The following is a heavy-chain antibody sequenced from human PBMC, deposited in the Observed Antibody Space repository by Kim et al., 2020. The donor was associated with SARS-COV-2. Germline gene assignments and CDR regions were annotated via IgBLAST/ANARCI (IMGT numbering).Heavy chain of an antibody. D-gene: IGHD4-17*01. CDR1: GFTFSTYS. CDR3: ARDYYGDYYFDY. V-gene: IGHV3-21*01. Sequence: GGSLRLSCAASGFTFSTYSMNWVRQAPGKGLEWVSSISSSSAYIYYADSVKGRFTISRDNAKNSLYLQMNSLRAEDTAVYYCARDYYGDYYFDYWGQGTLVTISS. CDR2: ISSSSAYI. J-gene: IGHJ4*02.